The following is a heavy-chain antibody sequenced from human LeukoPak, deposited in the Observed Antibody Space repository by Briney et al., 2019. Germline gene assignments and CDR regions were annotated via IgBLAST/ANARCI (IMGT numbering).Heavy chain of an antibody. D-gene: IGHD3-22*01. CDR3: ARVPYYDSSGYYFDY. CDR2: ISAYNGNT. CDR1: GYTFTSYG. J-gene: IGHJ4*02. V-gene: IGHV1-18*01. Sequence: ASVKVSCKASGYTFTSYGISWVRQASGQGLEWMGWISAYNGNTNYAQKLQGRVTMTTDTSTSTAYMELRSLRSDDTAVYYCARVPYYDSSGYYFDYWGQGTLVTVSS.